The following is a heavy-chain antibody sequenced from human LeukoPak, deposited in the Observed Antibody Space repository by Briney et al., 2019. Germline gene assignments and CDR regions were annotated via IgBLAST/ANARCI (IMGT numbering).Heavy chain of an antibody. CDR2: MSSSDDGR. J-gene: IGHJ4*02. D-gene: IGHD1-26*01. CDR3: ARRGYHDYSGFDY. Sequence: PGGSLRLSCATSGFSFSSYAMSWVRQAPGKGLEWVSAMSSSDDGRYYAASVRGRFTISRDTSRSTLYLQMNSLRAEDTALYYCARRGYHDYSGFDYWGQGTLVTVSS. CDR1: GFSFSSYA. V-gene: IGHV3-23*01.